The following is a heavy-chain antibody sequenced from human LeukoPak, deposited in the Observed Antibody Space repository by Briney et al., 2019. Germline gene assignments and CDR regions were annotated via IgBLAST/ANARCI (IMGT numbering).Heavy chain of an antibody. CDR1: GYTLTSYG. D-gene: IGHD4-23*01. V-gene: IGHV1-18*01. CDR2: ISAYNGNT. Sequence: GASVKVSCKASGYTLTSYGISWVRQAPGQGLEWMGWISAYNGNTNYAQKLQGRVTMTTDTSTSTAYMELRSLRSDDTAVYYCARGYGGNRYYYYYYYMDVWGKGTTVTVSS. J-gene: IGHJ6*03. CDR3: ARGYGGNRYYYYYYYMDV.